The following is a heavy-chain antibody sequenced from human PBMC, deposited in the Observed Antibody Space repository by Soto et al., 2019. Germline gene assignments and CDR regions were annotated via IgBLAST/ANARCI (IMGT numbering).Heavy chain of an antibody. CDR3: AREYGYSSSPLIDY. Sequence: QVQLVQSGAEVKKPGASVKVSCKASGYTFTSYGISWVRQAPGQGLEWMGWISAYNGNTNYAQKLQGRVTMTTDTSPGTAYMEVGSLRPDDTAVYYCAREYGYSSSPLIDYWGQGTLVTVSS. D-gene: IGHD6-6*01. CDR2: ISAYNGNT. CDR1: GYTFTSYG. J-gene: IGHJ4*02. V-gene: IGHV1-18*01.